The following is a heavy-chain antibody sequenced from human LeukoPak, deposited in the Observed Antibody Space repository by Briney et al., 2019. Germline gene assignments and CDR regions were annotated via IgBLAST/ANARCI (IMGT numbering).Heavy chain of an antibody. J-gene: IGHJ5*02. CDR2: IDQDGRDK. CDR1: GFTFSDYW. D-gene: IGHD7-27*01. V-gene: IGHV3-7*01. Sequence: GGSLRLSCAASGFTFSDYWMSWVRQAPGKGLEWVATIDQDGRDKFSVDSVKGRFTISRDNARNSMYLQMKSLRVEDTAVYYCARTSLGWLDPWGQGALVTVSS. CDR3: ARTSLGWLDP.